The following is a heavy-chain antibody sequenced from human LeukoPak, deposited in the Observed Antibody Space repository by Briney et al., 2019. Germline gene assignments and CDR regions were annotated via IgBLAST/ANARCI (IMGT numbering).Heavy chain of an antibody. CDR3: AKRGVVVRVVLVGFHKEAYYFDS. Sequence: GGSLRPSCAVSGITLSNYGMSWVRQSPGGGLEWVAGVSDRGGRTNYADSVKGRFTISRDNSRNTLYLQMNSLRAEDTAVYFCAKRGVVVRVVLVGFHKEAYYFDSWGQGALVTVSS. CDR2: VSDRGGRT. CDR1: GITLSNYG. V-gene: IGHV3-23*01. J-gene: IGHJ4*02. D-gene: IGHD3-10*01.